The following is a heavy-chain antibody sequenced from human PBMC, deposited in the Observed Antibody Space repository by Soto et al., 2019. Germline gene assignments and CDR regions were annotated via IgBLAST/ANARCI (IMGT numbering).Heavy chain of an antibody. CDR1: GGSISSGGYY. D-gene: IGHD3-10*01. CDR2: IYYSGST. Sequence: SETLSLTCTVSGGSISSGGYYWSWIRQHPGKGLEWIGYIYYSGSTYYNPSLKSRVTIPVDTSKNQFSLKLSSVTAADTAVYYCARAARGGRKFDYWGQGTLVTVSS. V-gene: IGHV4-31*03. CDR3: ARAARGGRKFDY. J-gene: IGHJ4*02.